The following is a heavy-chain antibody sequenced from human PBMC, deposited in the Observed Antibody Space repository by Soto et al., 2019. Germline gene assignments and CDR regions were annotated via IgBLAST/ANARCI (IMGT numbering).Heavy chain of an antibody. CDR1: GGSFSGYY. CDR3: ARGLSPYFDY. CDR2: IYYSGST. Sequence: SETLSLTCAVYGGSFSGYYWSWIRQPPGKGLEWIGYIYYSGSTYYNPSLKSRVTISVDTSKNQFSLKLSSVTAADTAVYYCARGLSPYFDYWGQGTLVTVSS. V-gene: IGHV4-30-4*01. J-gene: IGHJ4*02.